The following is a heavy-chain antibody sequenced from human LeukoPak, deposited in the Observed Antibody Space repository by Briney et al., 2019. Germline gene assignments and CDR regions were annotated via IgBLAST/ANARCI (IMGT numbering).Heavy chain of an antibody. V-gene: IGHV1-2*02. CDR2: INPNSGGT. Sequence: ASVKVSCKASGYTFTGYYMHWVRQAPGQGLEWMGWINPNSGGTNYAQKFQGRVTMTRDTSISTAYMELSGLRSDDTAVYYCARETRGWYEAEGYYYYGMDVWGQGTTVTVSS. J-gene: IGHJ6*02. D-gene: IGHD6-19*01. CDR3: ARETRGWYEAEGYYYYGMDV. CDR1: GYTFTGYY.